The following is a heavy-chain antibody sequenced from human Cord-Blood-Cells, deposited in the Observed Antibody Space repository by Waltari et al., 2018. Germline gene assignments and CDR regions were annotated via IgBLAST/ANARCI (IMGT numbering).Heavy chain of an antibody. CDR1: GYTFTGYY. CDR2: INTNSGGT. J-gene: IGHJ5*02. D-gene: IGHD6-6*01. CDR3: ARAGAYSSSSWFDP. V-gene: IGHV1-2*02. Sequence: QVQLVQSGAEVKKPGASVKVSCKASGYTFTGYYMHWVRQAPGQGLEWRGWINTNSGGTNYAQKFQGRVTMTRDTAISTAYMELSRLRSDDTAVYYCARAGAYSSSSWFDPWGQGTLVTVSS.